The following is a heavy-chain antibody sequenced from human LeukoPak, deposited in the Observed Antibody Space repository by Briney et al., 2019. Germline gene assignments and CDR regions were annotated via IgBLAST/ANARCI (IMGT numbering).Heavy chain of an antibody. J-gene: IGHJ5*02. CDR2: IYYSGST. CDR1: GGSISSSSYY. V-gene: IGHV4-39*01. Sequence: SETLSLTCTVSGGSISSSSYYWGWIRQPPGTGLEWIGSIYYSGSTYYNPSLKSRVTISVDTSKNQFSLKLSSVTAADTAVYYCARHRYFRTELDTAMEAYYYDSSGYYLNWFDPWGQGTLVTVSS. CDR3: ARHRYFRTELDTAMEAYYYDSSGYYLNWFDP. D-gene: IGHD3-22*01.